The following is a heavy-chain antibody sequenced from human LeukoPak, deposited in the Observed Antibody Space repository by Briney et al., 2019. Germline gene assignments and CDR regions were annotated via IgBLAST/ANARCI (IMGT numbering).Heavy chain of an antibody. CDR3: ATLITGTTGIDY. CDR1: GFSFDDYA. J-gene: IGHJ4*02. CDR2: ISWHSEII. Sequence: PGGSLRLSCAVSGFSFDDYAMHWVRQTPGKGLEWVSGISWHSEIIGYADSVKGRFTISRDNAKHSLYLQMNSLRAEDTAVYYCATLITGTTGIDYWGQGTLVTVSS. V-gene: IGHV3-9*01. D-gene: IGHD1-7*01.